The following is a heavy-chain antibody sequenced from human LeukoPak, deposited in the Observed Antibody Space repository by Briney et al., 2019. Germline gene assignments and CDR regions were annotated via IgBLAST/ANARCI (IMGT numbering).Heavy chain of an antibody. D-gene: IGHD6-13*01. V-gene: IGHV3-23*01. CDR3: AIQSSSPFDY. J-gene: IGHJ4*02. CDR1: GFTFSSYA. Sequence: GGSLSLSCAASGFTFSSYAMSWVRQAPGKGLEWVSAISGSGGSTYDADSVKGRFTISRDNSKNTLYLQMNSLRAEDTAVYYCAIQSSSPFDYWGQGTLVTVSS. CDR2: ISGSGGST.